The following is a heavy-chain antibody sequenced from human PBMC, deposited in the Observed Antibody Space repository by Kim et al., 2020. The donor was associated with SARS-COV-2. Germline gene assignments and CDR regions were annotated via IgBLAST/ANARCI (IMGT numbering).Heavy chain of an antibody. CDR1: GFTFDDYA. D-gene: IGHD6-6*01. Sequence: GGSLRLSCAASGFTFDDYAMHWVRQAPGKGLEWVSLISGDGGSTFYADSVKGRFTISRDNSKNSLYLQMNSLRTEDTALYYCAKDRYSSSSEWFDPWGQGTLVTVSS. V-gene: IGHV3-43*02. J-gene: IGHJ5*02. CDR2: ISGDGGST. CDR3: AKDRYSSSSEWFDP.